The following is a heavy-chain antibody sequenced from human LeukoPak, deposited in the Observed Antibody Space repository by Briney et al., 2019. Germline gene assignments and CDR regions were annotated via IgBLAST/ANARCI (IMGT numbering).Heavy chain of an antibody. CDR1: GFTFSSYW. V-gene: IGHV3-7*01. D-gene: IGHD3-22*01. Sequence: GGSLRLSCAASGFTFSSYWMTWVRQAPGKGLEWVANIRQDGSEKYYVDSVKGRFIISRDNAKNSLYLQMNSLRAEDTAVYYCASHYYYDSSGSDYWGQGTLVTVS. CDR2: IRQDGSEK. CDR3: ASHYYYDSSGSDY. J-gene: IGHJ4*02.